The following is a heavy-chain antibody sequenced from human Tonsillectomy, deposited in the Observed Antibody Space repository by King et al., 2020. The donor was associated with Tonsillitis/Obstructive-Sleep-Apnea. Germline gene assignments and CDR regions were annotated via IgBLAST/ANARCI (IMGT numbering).Heavy chain of an antibody. CDR3: ASLNWNYVFFDY. J-gene: IGHJ4*02. CDR1: GFTVSSNY. CDR2: IYSGGST. V-gene: IGHV3-53*01. D-gene: IGHD1-7*01. Sequence: VQLVESGGGLIQPGGSLRLSCAASGFTVSSNYMSWVRQAPGKGLEWVSVIYSGGSTYYTDSVKGRFAFSRDISKNTLYLQMNILRAEDTAVYYCASLNWNYVFFDYWGQGTLVTVSS.